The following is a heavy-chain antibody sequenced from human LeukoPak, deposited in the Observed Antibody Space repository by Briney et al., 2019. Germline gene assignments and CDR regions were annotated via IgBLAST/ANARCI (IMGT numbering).Heavy chain of an antibody. Sequence: SLRLSCAASGFTFDDYAMHWVRQAPGKGLEWVSGISWNSGSIGYADSVKGRFTISRDNAKNSLYLQMNSLRAEDTALYYCAKDLGGGRDIWGQGTMVTVSS. CDR3: AKDLGGGRDI. D-gene: IGHD1-26*01. V-gene: IGHV3-9*01. CDR1: GFTFDDYA. J-gene: IGHJ3*02. CDR2: ISWNSGSI.